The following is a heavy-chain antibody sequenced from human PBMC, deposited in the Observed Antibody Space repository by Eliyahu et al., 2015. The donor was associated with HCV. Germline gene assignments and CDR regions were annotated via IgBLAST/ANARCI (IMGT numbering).Heavy chain of an antibody. CDR1: GFTFSSYA. V-gene: IGHV3-23*01. J-gene: IGHJ5*02. CDR3: AKGGYCSSTNCYKVAVYNWFDP. Sequence: EVQLLESGGGLVQPGGSLRLSCAASGFTFSSYAMSWVRQAPGKGLEWVSAISGSGGSTYYADSVKGRFTISRDNSKNTLYLQMNSLRAEDTAVYYCAKGGYCSSTNCYKVAVYNWFDPWGQGTLVTVSS. CDR2: ISGSGGST. D-gene: IGHD2-2*02.